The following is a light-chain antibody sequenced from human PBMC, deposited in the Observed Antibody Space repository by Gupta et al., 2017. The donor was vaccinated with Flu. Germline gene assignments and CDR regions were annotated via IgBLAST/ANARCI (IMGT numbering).Light chain of an antibody. CDR3: SSYAGTSKYV. CDR2: EVS. CDR1: SSDVGGYNY. V-gene: IGLV2-8*01. Sequence: QSALTQPPSASGSPGQSATISCTGTSSDVGGYNYVSWYQQHPGKAPKLMIYEVSKRPSGVPDRFSGSKSGNTASLTVSELQAEDEADYYCSSYAGTSKYVFGTGTKLTVL. J-gene: IGLJ1*01.